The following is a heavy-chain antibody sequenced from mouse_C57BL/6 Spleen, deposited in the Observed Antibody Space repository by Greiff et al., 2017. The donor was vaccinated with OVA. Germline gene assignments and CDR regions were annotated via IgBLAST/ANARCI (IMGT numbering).Heavy chain of an antibody. D-gene: IGHD1-1*01. J-gene: IGHJ3*01. CDR3: AYYYGSSRFAY. Sequence: VQLQQSGAELMKPGASVKLSCKATGSTFTGYWIEWVKQRPGHGLEWIGEILPGSGSTNYNEKFKGKATFTADTSSNTAYMQLSSLTTEDSAIYYCAYYYGSSRFAYWGQGTLVTVSA. CDR2: ILPGSGST. CDR1: GSTFTGYW. V-gene: IGHV1-9*01.